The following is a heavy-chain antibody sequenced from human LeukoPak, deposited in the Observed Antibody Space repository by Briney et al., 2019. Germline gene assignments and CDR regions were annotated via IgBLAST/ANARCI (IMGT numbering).Heavy chain of an antibody. V-gene: IGHV3-21*01. Sequence: GGSLRLSCAASGFTFSSYSMNWVRQAPGKGLEWVSSITSSSNYIYYTDSVQGRFTHSRDNAKNSLYLQMNSLRAEDTAVYYCATSGMAVAGADFDYWGRGTLVTVSS. D-gene: IGHD6-19*01. CDR3: ATSGMAVAGADFDY. CDR2: ITSSSNYI. J-gene: IGHJ4*02. CDR1: GFTFSSYS.